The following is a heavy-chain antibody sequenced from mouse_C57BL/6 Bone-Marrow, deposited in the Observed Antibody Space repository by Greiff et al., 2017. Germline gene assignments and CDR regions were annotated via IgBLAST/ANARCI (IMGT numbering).Heavy chain of an antibody. D-gene: IGHD1-1*01. Sequence: QVQLKQPGTELVKPGASVKLSCKASGYTFTSYWMHWVKQRPGQGLEWIGNINPSNGGTNYNEKFKSKATLTVDKSSSTAYMQLSSLTSEDSAVYYCARGGGSSFYYYAMDYWGQGTSVTVSS. CDR3: ARGGGSSFYYYAMDY. CDR2: INPSNGGT. J-gene: IGHJ4*01. CDR1: GYTFTSYW. V-gene: IGHV1-53*01.